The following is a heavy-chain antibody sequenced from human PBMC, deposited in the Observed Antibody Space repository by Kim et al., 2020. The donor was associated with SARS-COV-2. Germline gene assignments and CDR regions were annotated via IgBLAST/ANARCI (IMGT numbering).Heavy chain of an antibody. CDR3: ARAPKMRYDILTGTHGDYYYMDV. D-gene: IGHD3-9*01. CDR2: MNPNSGNT. Sequence: ASVKVSCKASGYTFTSYDINWVRQATGQGLEWMGWMNPNSGNTGYAQKFQGRATMTRNTSISTAYMELSSLRSEDTAVYYCARAPKMRYDILTGTHGDYYYMDVWGKGTTVTVSS. V-gene: IGHV1-8*01. J-gene: IGHJ6*03. CDR1: GYTFTSYD.